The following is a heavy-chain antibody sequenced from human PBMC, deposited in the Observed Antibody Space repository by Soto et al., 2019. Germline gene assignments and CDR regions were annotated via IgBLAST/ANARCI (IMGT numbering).Heavy chain of an antibody. V-gene: IGHV4-59*01. CDR3: AISSSLYRDLFWSDP. CDR1: GGSISSYY. D-gene: IGHD6-13*01. J-gene: IGHJ5*02. Sequence: PSETLSLTCTVSGGSISSYYWSWIRQPPGKGLEWIGYIYYSGSTNYNPSLKSRVTISVDTSKNQFSLKLSSVPAADTAVYYCAISSSLYRDLFWSDPSGQGTFVTVSS. CDR2: IYYSGST.